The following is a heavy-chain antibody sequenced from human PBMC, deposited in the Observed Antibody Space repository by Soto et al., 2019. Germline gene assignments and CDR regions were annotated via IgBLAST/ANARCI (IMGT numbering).Heavy chain of an antibody. CDR3: ASPLFTYCSSTKAGAIDI. CDR2: INPSGGST. V-gene: IGHV1-46*03. D-gene: IGHD2-2*01. Sequence: ASVKVSCKASGYTFTSYYMHWVRQAPGQGLEWMGIINPSGGSTSYAQKFQGRVTMTRDTSTSTVYMELSSLRSEDTAVYYCASPLFTYCSSTKAGAIDISGQATMVTVSS. J-gene: IGHJ3*02. CDR1: GYTFTSYY.